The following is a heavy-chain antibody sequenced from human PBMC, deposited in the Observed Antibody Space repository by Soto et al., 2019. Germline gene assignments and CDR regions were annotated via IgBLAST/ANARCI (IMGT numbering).Heavy chain of an antibody. V-gene: IGHV4-39*01. J-gene: IGHJ4*02. D-gene: IGHD4-17*01. CDR3: ARGGGYYGVLFDY. CDR2: ILYSGTT. Sequence: QLQLQESGPGLLRPSETLSLTCNVSGGAISSSSYFWGWVRQPPGKTLEWIGHILYSGTTHYNESLKSRVTISVDTSKNQFALRLHSVTPADTAVYYCARGGGYYGVLFDYWGQGTLVPVSS. CDR1: GGAISSSSYF.